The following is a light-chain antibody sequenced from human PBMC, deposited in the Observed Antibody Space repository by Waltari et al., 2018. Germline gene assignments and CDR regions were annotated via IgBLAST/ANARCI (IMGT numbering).Light chain of an antibody. CDR1: SSDVGAYNY. CDR3: SSYISSSTLEL. CDR2: DVR. V-gene: IGLV2-14*03. J-gene: IGLJ2*01. Sequence: QSALTQPASVSGSPGQSITISCTGTSSDVGAYNYVSWYQQHPGKAPKLMIYDVRNRPPGVSNRFAGSKSGNTASLTISGLQAEDEADYYCSSYISSSTLELFGGGTSLTVL.